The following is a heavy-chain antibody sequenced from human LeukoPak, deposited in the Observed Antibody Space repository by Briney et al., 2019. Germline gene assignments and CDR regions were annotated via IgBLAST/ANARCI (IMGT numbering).Heavy chain of an antibody. J-gene: IGHJ4*02. CDR1: GFTFSRYW. CDR2: IKQDGSEK. D-gene: IGHD5-18*01. CDR3: AREDTAMVNGDY. V-gene: IGHV3-7*05. Sequence: GGSLRLSCAASGFTFSRYWMSWVRQAPGKGREWVANIKQDGSEKYYVDAVKGRFTISRDNAKNSLYLQMNSLRAEDTAVYYCAREDTAMVNGDYWGQGTLVTVSS.